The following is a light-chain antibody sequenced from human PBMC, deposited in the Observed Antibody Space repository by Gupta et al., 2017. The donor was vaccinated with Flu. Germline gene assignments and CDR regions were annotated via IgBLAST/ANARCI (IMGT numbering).Light chain of an antibody. CDR1: QSIRGN. J-gene: IGKJ4*01. V-gene: IGKV3D-15*01. CDR2: DAS. CDR3: QQYHNWPPLT. Sequence: ERATLSCRTSQSIRGNLAWLQQKPGQAPRLLIYDASTRATDIPARFSGSGSGTEFTLTISSLQSEDCAVYYCQQYHNWPPLTFGAGTKVEIK.